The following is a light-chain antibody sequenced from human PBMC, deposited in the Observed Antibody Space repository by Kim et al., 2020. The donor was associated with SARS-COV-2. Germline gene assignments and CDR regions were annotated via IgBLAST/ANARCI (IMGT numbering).Light chain of an antibody. CDR2: EVT. CDR3: SSYAGSDNPYV. J-gene: IGLJ1*01. CDR1: SSDVGGYNY. V-gene: IGLV2-8*01. Sequence: QSVPISCTGTSSDVGGYNYVSWYQHHPGKAPKLMIYEVTKRPSGVPDRFSGSKSGNTASLTVSGLQAEDEADYYCSSYAGSDNPYVFGTGTKVTVL.